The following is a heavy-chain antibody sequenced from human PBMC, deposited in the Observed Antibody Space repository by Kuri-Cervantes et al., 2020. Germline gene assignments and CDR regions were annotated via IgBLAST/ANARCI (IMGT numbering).Heavy chain of an antibody. CDR2: IYHSGST. Sequence: GSLRLSCAISGYSISSGYYWGWIRQPPGKGLEWIGSIYHSGSTYYNPSLKSRVTISVDTSKNQFSLKLSSVTAADTAVYYCARLVSYSSSVFFDPWGQGTLVTVSS. CDR1: GYSISSGYY. D-gene: IGHD6-6*01. J-gene: IGHJ5*02. V-gene: IGHV4-38-2*01. CDR3: ARLVSYSSSVFFDP.